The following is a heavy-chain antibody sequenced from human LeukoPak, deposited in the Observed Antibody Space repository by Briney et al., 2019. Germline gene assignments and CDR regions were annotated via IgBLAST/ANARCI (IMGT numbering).Heavy chain of an antibody. CDR1: GYSISSGYY. CDR3: ARQGYDFWSGYYI. CDR2: IYHSGST. Sequence: SETLSLTCAVSGYSISSGYYWGWIRQPPGKGLEWIGSIYHSGSTYYNPSLKSRVTISVDTSKSQFSLKLSSVTAADTAVYYCARQGYDFWSGYYIWGQGTLVTVSS. J-gene: IGHJ4*02. D-gene: IGHD3-3*01. V-gene: IGHV4-38-2*01.